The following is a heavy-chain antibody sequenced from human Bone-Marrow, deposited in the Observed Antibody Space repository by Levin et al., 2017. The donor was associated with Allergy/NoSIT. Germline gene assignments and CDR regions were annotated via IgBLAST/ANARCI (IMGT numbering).Heavy chain of an antibody. CDR1: GFIFGDYA. Sequence: KPGGSLRLSCTASGFIFGDYAMSWFRQAPGKGLEWVGFIRGKAYGATTEYAASVKGRFTISRDDSKSTAYLQMNSLKTEDTAVYYCTRDVQWLAYDYWGQGTLVTVSS. J-gene: IGHJ4*02. D-gene: IGHD6-19*01. V-gene: IGHV3-49*05. CDR3: TRDVQWLAYDY. CDR2: IRGKAYGATT.